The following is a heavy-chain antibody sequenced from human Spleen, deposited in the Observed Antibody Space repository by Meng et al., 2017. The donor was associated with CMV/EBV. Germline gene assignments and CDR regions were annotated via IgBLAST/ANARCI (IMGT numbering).Heavy chain of an antibody. J-gene: IGHJ4*02. D-gene: IGHD3-22*01. CDR1: GFTFSIYT. V-gene: IGHV3-21*01. Sequence: GSLRLSCAASGFTFSIYTMNWVRQAPGKGLEWISCISNDGTDIQYADSMKGRLTISRDNAKNSLYLQMNSLRAEDTALYYCARAVTYYYDSSDYYHNDYWGQGTLVTVSS. CDR3: ARAVTYYYDSSDYYHNDY. CDR2: ISNDGTDI.